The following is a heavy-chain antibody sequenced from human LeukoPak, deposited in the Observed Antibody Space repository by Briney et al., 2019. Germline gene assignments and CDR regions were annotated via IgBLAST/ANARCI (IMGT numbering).Heavy chain of an antibody. CDR3: ARDDEDFWSGYGDAFDI. CDR1: GLTFSSYS. CDR2: ISSSSSYI. Sequence: KAWGSLRLSCAASGLTFSSYSMNWVRQAPGKGLEWVSSISSSSSYIYYADSVKGRFTISRDNAKNSLYLQMNSLRAEDTAVYYCARDDEDFWSGYGDAFDIWGQGTMVTVSS. D-gene: IGHD3-3*01. J-gene: IGHJ3*02. V-gene: IGHV3-21*01.